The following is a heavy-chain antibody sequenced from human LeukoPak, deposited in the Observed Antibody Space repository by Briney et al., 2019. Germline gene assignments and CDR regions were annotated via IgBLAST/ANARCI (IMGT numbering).Heavy chain of an antibody. CDR1: WFTASGNY. J-gene: IGHJ4*02. CDR2: IYADGGT. CDR3: TRDSSGPAD. D-gene: IGHD6-19*01. V-gene: IGHV3-53*01. Sequence: GGSLRLSCSASWFTASGNYLSWVRQAPGKGLEWVSAIYADGGTYYADSVKGRFNISRASSKNTFYLQMSRLRFEDTVVYYCTRDSSGPADWGRGTLVIVS.